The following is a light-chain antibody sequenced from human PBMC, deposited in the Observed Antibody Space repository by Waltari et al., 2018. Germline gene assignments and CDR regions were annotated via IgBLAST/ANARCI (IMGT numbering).Light chain of an antibody. Sequence: QLVLTQSPSASASLGASVKLTCTLSSGHSRSATARPQQQPEKGPRYLTKLNSDGSHNKGDGIPDRFSGSSSGAERYLTISSLQSEDEADYYCQTWGTGIVIFGGGTKLTVL. CDR2: LNSDGSH. CDR3: QTWGTGIVI. V-gene: IGLV4-69*01. CDR1: SGHSRSA. J-gene: IGLJ2*01.